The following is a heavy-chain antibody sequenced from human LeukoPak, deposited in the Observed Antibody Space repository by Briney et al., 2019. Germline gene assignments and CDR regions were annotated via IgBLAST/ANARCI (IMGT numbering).Heavy chain of an antibody. Sequence: PSETLSLTCTVSGGSISSYYWSWIRQPPGKGLEWIGYIYYSGSTNYNPSLKSRVTISVDTSKNQFSLKLSSVTAADTAVYYCARQPSLVRGPEGCWFDPWGQGTLVTVSS. D-gene: IGHD3-10*01. CDR1: GGSISSYY. V-gene: IGHV4-59*08. CDR3: ARQPSLVRGPEGCWFDP. J-gene: IGHJ5*02. CDR2: IYYSGST.